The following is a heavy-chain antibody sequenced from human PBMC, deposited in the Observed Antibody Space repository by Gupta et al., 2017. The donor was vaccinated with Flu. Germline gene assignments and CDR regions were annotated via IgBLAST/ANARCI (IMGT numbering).Heavy chain of an antibody. CDR2: ISWNSGSI. D-gene: IGHD6-13*01. V-gene: IGHV3-9*01. J-gene: IGHJ6*02. CDR1: GFTFDDYA. Sequence: EVQLVESGGGLVQPGRSLRLSCAASGFTFDDYAMHWVRQAPGKGLEWVSGISWNSGSIGYADSVKGRFTISRDNAKNSLYLQMNSLRAEDTALYYCAKDLGRYSSQEIYYYYYGMDVWGQGTTVTVSS. CDR3: AKDLGRYSSQEIYYYYYGMDV.